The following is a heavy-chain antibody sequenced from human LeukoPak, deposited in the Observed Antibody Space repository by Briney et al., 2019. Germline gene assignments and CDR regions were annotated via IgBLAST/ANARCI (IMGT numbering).Heavy chain of an antibody. J-gene: IGHJ5*02. CDR2: IHYTGST. CDR3: ARGGYYGSGNDFRFDP. V-gene: IGHV4-59*01. CDR1: GGSIDSYY. D-gene: IGHD3-10*01. Sequence: PSETLSLTCTVSGGSIDSYYWSWIRQPPGKGLECIGYIHYTGSTNYNPSLKSRVTISVDTSKSQFSLKLSSVTAADTAIYYCARGGYYGSGNDFRFDPWGQGTLVTVSS.